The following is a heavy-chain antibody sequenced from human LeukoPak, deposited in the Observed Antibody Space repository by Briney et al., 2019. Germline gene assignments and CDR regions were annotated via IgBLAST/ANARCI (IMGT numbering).Heavy chain of an antibody. V-gene: IGHV3-48*03. CDR3: AREDYYDSSGQGLFDY. Sequence: GGSLRLSCAASGFTFSSYEMNWVRQAPGKGLEWVSYISSSGSSIYYAGSVKGRFTISRDNAKNSLYLQMNSLRAEDTAVYYCAREDYYDSSGQGLFDYWGQGTLVTVSS. CDR2: ISSSGSSI. J-gene: IGHJ4*02. CDR1: GFTFSSYE. D-gene: IGHD3-22*01.